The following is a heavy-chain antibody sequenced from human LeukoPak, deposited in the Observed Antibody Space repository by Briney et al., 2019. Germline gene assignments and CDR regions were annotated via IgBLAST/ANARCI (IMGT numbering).Heavy chain of an antibody. CDR2: IYTSGST. Sequence: SETLSLTCTVSGVSISSGSYYWSWIRQPAGKGLEWIGRIYTSGSTNYNPSLKSRVTISVDTSKNQFSLKLSSVTAADTAVYYCARAIYHHWYFDLWGRGTLVTVSS. V-gene: IGHV4-61*02. J-gene: IGHJ2*01. CDR3: ARAIYHHWYFDL. CDR1: GVSISSGSYY. D-gene: IGHD2-2*02.